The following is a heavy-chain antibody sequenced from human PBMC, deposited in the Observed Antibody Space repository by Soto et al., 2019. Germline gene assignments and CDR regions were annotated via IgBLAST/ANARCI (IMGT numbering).Heavy chain of an antibody. D-gene: IGHD1-1*01. V-gene: IGHV1-18*01. CDR2: ISAHNSNT. CDR1: GYAFTTYG. J-gene: IGHJ4*02. Sequence: QVHLVQSGAEVKKPGASVKVSCKGSGYAFTTYGNTWVRQAPGQGLEWMGWISAHNSNTNYAQKLQGRVTVTRDTSTSTAYMELRSLRSDDTAVYYCARGRYGDYWGQGALVTVSS. CDR3: ARGRYGDY.